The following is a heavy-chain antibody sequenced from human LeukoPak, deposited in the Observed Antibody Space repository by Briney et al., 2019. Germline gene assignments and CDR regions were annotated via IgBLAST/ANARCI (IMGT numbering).Heavy chain of an antibody. D-gene: IGHD4/OR15-4a*01. V-gene: IGHV4-59*01. CDR2: IYYSGST. CDR1: GGSISSYY. J-gene: IGHJ4*02. Sequence: PSETLSLTCTVSGGSISSYYWSWIRQPPGKGLGWIGYIYYSGSTNYNPSLKSRVTISVDTSKNQFSLKLNSVTAADTAVYYCARRSMVTGFDSWGQGTLVTVSS. CDR3: ARRSMVTGFDS.